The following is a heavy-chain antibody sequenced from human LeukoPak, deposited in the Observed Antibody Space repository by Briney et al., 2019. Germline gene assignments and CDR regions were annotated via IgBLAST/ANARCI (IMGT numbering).Heavy chain of an antibody. Sequence: GASVKVSCKASGGTFSSYAISWVRQAPGQGLEWMGGIITIFGTANYAQKFQGRVTITADESTSTAYMELSSLRSEDTAVYYCASGPGTPKGIDYWGQGTLVTVSS. CDR2: IITIFGTA. CDR3: ASGPGTPKGIDY. V-gene: IGHV1-69*13. D-gene: IGHD1-26*01. J-gene: IGHJ4*02. CDR1: GGTFSSYA.